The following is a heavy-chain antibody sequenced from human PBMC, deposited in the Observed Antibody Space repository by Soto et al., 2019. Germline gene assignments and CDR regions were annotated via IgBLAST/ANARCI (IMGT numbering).Heavy chain of an antibody. CDR3: ARSCADIVVAPAAIRDYYYYGMDV. Sequence: SVKVSCKASGGTFSSYAISWVRQAPGQGLEWMGGIIPIFGTANYAQKFQGRVTITADESTSTAYMELSSLRSEDTAVYYCARSCADIVVAPAAIRDYYYYGMDVWGQGTTVTVAS. V-gene: IGHV1-69*13. D-gene: IGHD2-2*02. J-gene: IGHJ6*02. CDR2: IIPIFGTA. CDR1: GGTFSSYA.